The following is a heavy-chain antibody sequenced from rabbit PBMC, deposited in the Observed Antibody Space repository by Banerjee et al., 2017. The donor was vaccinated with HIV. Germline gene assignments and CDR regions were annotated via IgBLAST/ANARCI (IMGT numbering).Heavy chain of an antibody. D-gene: IGHD8-1*01. CDR2: IYVGSGGSD. CDR3: ARTVAGSSYFYGMDL. Sequence: QSLEESGGDLVKPGASLTLTCTASGFSFSRTYHMCWVRQAPGKGLEWIACIYVGSGGSDYYADWAKGRFTISKTSSTMVTLQMTSLTAADTATYFCARTVAGSSYFYGMDLWGPGTLVTVS. J-gene: IGHJ6*01. V-gene: IGHV1S40*01. CDR1: GFSFSRTYH.